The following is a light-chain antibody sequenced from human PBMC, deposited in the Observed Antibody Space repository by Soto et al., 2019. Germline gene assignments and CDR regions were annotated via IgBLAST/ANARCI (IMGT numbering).Light chain of an antibody. CDR3: SSYTNINTRACV. J-gene: IGLJ1*01. V-gene: IGLV2-14*01. Sequence: QSALTQPASVSGSPGQSTTISCTGTSGDIGSYNRVSWYQQHPGKAPKPIIYEVTDRPSGVSNRFSGSKSGNTASLTISGLQAEDEAVYHCSSYTNINTRACVFGTGTKVTVL. CDR2: EVT. CDR1: SGDIGSYNR.